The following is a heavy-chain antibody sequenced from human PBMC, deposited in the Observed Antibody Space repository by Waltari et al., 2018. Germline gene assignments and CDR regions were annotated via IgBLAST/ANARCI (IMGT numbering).Heavy chain of an antibody. J-gene: IGHJ3*02. CDR1: GFTFSSYW. CDR3: ARNSGGHYASDI. CDR2: IKQDGREK. D-gene: IGHD3-16*01. V-gene: IGHV3-7*01. Sequence: EVQLVESGGGLVQPGGSLRLSCAASGFTFSSYWMSWVRQAPGKGLEWVANIKQDGREKYYVDSLKGRFTISRDNAKKSLYVQMNSLRAEDTAVYYCARNSGGHYASDIWGQGTMVTVSS.